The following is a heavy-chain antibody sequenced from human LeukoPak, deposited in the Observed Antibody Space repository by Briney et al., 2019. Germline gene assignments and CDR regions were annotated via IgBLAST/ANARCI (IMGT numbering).Heavy chain of an antibody. CDR3: GSRYYDGKGYSYYYMDV. V-gene: IGHV1-24*01. J-gene: IGHJ6*03. Sequence: ASVKVSCKASGYTFTSYGISWVRQAPGQGLEWMAGFDPEDGETMYSQKFQDRLTMTVDTSTDTAYMYLSSLRSEDTAVYYCGSRYYDGKGYSYYYMDVWGKGTTVTISS. CDR1: GYTFTSYG. D-gene: IGHD3-22*01. CDR2: FDPEDGET.